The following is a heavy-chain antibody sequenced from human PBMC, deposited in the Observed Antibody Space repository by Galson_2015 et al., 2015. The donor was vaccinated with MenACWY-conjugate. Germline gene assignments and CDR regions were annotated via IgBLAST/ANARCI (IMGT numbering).Heavy chain of an antibody. CDR1: GFTFSSYA. V-gene: IGHV3-23*01. CDR2: ISGSGGST. J-gene: IGHJ4*02. Sequence: SLRLSCAASGFTFSSYAMSWVRQAPGKGLEWVSAISGSGGSTYYADSVKGRFTISRDNSKNTLYLQMNSLRAEDTAVYYCANDRGYYDSSGYLVYFAYWGQGTLVTVSS. D-gene: IGHD3-22*01. CDR3: ANDRGYYDSSGYLVYFAY.